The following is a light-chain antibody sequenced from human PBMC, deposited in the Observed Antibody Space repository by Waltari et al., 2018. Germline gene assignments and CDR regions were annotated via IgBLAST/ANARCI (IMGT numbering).Light chain of an antibody. CDR2: SAS. Sequence: EIVLTQSPGTLSLSPGERATLPCRASQSVGRYLAWYQQKPGQAPRPLVYSASSRATGIPDLSLTLSRLEPEDFAVYFCQKYDRLPATFGQGTKVEIK. CDR3: QKYDRLPAT. CDR1: QSVGRY. V-gene: IGKV3-20*01. J-gene: IGKJ1*01.